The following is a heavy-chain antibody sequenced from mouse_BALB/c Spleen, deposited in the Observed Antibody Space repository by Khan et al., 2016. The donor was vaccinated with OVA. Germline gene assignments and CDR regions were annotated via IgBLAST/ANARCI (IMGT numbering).Heavy chain of an antibody. J-gene: IGHJ4*01. V-gene: IGHV3-8*02. D-gene: IGHD1-1*01. CDR2: ITYSGST. Sequence: VQLKQSGPSLVKPSQTLSLTCSVTGDSITSGFWNWIRKFPGNKLEYMGYITYSGSTYYNPSLKSRISITRDTSKKQYYLQLNSVTTEDTATYYCTRSYGSWAMDDWGQGTSVTVSS. CDR1: GDSITSGF. CDR3: TRSYGSWAMDD.